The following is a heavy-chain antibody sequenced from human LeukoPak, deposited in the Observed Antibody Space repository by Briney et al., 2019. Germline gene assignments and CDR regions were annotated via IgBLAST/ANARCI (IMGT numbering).Heavy chain of an antibody. Sequence: GGSLRLSWGACGFSFSSYAMSWVRQAPGKGLEWVSAFSGSGGSSYYADSVKGRFTISRDNSKNPLYLQMNSLRAGDTAVYFCAKAPHFRAVAGTKYYFDYWGEGTLVTVSS. CDR1: GFSFSSYA. CDR2: FSGSGGSS. D-gene: IGHD6-19*01. CDR3: AKAPHFRAVAGTKYYFDY. J-gene: IGHJ4*02. V-gene: IGHV3-23*01.